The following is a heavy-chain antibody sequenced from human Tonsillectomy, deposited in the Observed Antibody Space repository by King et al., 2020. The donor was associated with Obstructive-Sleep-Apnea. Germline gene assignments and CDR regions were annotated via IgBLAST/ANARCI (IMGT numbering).Heavy chain of an antibody. D-gene: IGHD4-17*01. Sequence: QLQESGPGLVKPSQTLSLTCTVSGGSINSGGYYWSWIRQHPGKGLEWIGYIYYSGSTYYNPSLKSRVTISLDTSNNQFSLKVSSVTAADTAVYYCARDLKGRSTYYNYGLDVWGQGTTVTVSS. CDR1: GGSINSGGYY. V-gene: IGHV4-31*03. J-gene: IGHJ6*02. CDR2: IYYSGST. CDR3: ARDLKGRSTYYNYGLDV.